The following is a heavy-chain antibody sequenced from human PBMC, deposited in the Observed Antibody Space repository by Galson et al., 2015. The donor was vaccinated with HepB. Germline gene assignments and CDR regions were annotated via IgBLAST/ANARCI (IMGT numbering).Heavy chain of an antibody. D-gene: IGHD2-15*01. V-gene: IGHV3-23*01. CDR3: AKDGIMVANNPYHFHY. CDR1: GFSFTRYA. CDR2: ITSSGGNS. J-gene: IGHJ4*02. Sequence: SLRLSCAASGFSFTRYAMTWVRQAPGKGLEWVSSITSSGGNSYYTDSGKGRFPVSRDNSKNTLLLQLNSLRAEDTAMYSCAKDGIMVANNPYHFHYWGQGTLVTVSS.